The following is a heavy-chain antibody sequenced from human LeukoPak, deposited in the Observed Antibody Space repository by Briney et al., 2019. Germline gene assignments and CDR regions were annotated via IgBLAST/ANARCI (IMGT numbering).Heavy chain of an antibody. Sequence: SETLSLTCTVSGGSFSSYYWSWIRQPPGKGLEWIGYIYYSGSTNYNPSLKSRVTISVDTSKNQFSLKLSSVTAADTAVYYCARVRYYYDSSVLDYWGQGTLVTVSS. D-gene: IGHD3-22*01. J-gene: IGHJ4*02. V-gene: IGHV4-59*01. CDR3: ARVRYYYDSSVLDY. CDR1: GGSFSSYY. CDR2: IYYSGST.